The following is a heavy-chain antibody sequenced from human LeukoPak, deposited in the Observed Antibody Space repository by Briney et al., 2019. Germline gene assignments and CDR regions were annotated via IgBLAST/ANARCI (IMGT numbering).Heavy chain of an antibody. CDR2: ISYDGSNK. CDR3: AKDPGYSSGWYMYYFDY. V-gene: IGHV3-30*18. J-gene: IGHJ4*02. CDR1: GFTFSDYY. D-gene: IGHD6-19*01. Sequence: GGSLRLSCAASGFTFSDYYMSWVRQAPGKGLEWVAVISYDGSNKYYADSVKGRFTISRDNSKNTLYLQMNSLRAEDTAVYYCAKDPGYSSGWYMYYFDYWGQGTLVTVSS.